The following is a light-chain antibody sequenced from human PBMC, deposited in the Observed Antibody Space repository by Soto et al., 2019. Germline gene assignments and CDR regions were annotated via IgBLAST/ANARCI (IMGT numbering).Light chain of an antibody. Sequence: QSALTQPASVSGSPGQSITISCTGTSSDVGCYNYVSWYQQHPGKAPKLMIYDVSNRPSGVSNRFSGSKSGNTASLTISGLQAEDEADYYCSSYRTNNTPCVFGTGTKLTVL. J-gene: IGLJ1*01. CDR3: SSYRTNNTPCV. V-gene: IGLV2-14*03. CDR2: DVS. CDR1: SSDVGCYNY.